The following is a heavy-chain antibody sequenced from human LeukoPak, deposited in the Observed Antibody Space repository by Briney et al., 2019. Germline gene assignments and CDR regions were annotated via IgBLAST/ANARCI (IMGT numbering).Heavy chain of an antibody. V-gene: IGHV4-59*01. CDR3: ARGGYYGSGNDFRFDP. CDR1: GGSISSYY. CDR2: IHYTGST. J-gene: IGHJ5*02. D-gene: IGHD3-10*01. Sequence: SETLSLTCTVSGGSISSYYWSSIRQSPGKGLECIGYIHYTGSTNYNPSLKSRVTISVETSKNQFSLKLKSVTAADTAVYYCARGGYYGSGNDFRFDPWGQGTLVTVSS.